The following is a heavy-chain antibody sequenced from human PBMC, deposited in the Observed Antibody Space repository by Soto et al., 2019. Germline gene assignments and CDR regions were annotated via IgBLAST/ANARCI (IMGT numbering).Heavy chain of an antibody. CDR2: ISSSSSYT. J-gene: IGHJ4*02. V-gene: IGHV3-11*06. D-gene: IGHD6-19*01. Sequence: LRLSCAASGFTFSDYYMSWIRQAPGKGLEWVSYISSSSSYTNYADSVKGRFTISRDNAKNSLYLQMNSLRAEDTAVYYCARVLRQWLVRGYFDYWGQGTLVTGLL. CDR1: GFTFSDYY. CDR3: ARVLRQWLVRGYFDY.